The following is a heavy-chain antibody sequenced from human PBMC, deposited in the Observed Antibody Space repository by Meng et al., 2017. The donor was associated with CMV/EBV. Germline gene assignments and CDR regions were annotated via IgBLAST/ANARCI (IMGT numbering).Heavy chain of an antibody. D-gene: IGHD2-2*01. CDR3: ARYGMGAPAFGDYYYYGMDV. V-gene: IGHV4-34*01. J-gene: IGHJ6*02. Sequence: SQTRSLTGAVYGGSFSGYYWSWIRQPPGKGLEWIGEINHSGSTNYNPSLKSRVTISVDTSKNQFSLKLSSVTAADTAVYYCARYGMGAPAFGDYYYYGMDVWGQGTTVTVSS. CDR1: GGSFSGYY. CDR2: INHSGST.